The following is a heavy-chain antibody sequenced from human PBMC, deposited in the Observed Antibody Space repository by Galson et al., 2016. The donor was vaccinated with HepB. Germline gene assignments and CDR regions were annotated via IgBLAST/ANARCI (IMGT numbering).Heavy chain of an antibody. J-gene: IGHJ4*02. D-gene: IGHD1-7*01. CDR3: AKKGRWHYAAPYYFDS. V-gene: IGHV4-34*01. CDR1: GGSFSGYY. CDR2: INHSGST. Sequence: TCAVHGGSFSGYYWNWIRQPAGKGPEWIGEINHSGSTNYNPSLKGRVTISVDMSKNQFSLRLNSVTAADTAVYYCAKKGRWHYAAPYYFDSWGQGTLVTVSS.